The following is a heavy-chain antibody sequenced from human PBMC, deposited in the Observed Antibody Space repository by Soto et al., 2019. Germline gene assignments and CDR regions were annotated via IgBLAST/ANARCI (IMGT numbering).Heavy chain of an antibody. Sequence: EVQLLESGGGLVQPGGSLRLSCAASGFTFSSYAMNWVRQAPGKGLEWVSRISGSGDSTFYADSVKGRFTVSRDNSKNTLYLQMNSLRAEDTAVYYCAKAALDTSWEYYFDYWGQGTLVTVSS. CDR3: AKAALDTSWEYYFDY. CDR1: GFTFSSYA. D-gene: IGHD2-2*01. V-gene: IGHV3-23*01. J-gene: IGHJ4*02. CDR2: ISGSGDST.